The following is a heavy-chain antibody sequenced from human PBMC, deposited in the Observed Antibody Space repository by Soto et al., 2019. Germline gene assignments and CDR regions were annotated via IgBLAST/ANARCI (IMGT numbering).Heavy chain of an antibody. CDR1: GVSVSSNY. CDR3: AKDRSSYADAFDI. V-gene: IGHV3-53*01. Sequence: PGGSLILSCAASGVSVSSNYMSWFRQAPGKGLEWVSVIYSGGSTYYADSVKGRFTISRDNSKNTLYLQMNSLRAEDTAVYYCAKDRSSYADAFDIWGQGTMVTVSS. CDR2: IYSGGST. J-gene: IGHJ3*02. D-gene: IGHD3-22*01.